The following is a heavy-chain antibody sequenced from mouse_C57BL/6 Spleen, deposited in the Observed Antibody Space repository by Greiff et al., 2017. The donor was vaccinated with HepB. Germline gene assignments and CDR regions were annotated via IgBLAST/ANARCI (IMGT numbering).Heavy chain of an antibody. CDR2: IYPGDGDT. CDR1: GYAFSSSW. V-gene: IGHV1-82*01. D-gene: IGHD1-1*01. Sequence: VQLQQSGPELVKPGASVKISCKASGYAFSSSWMNWVKQRPGKGLEWIGRIYPGDGDTNYNGKFKGKATLTADKSSSTAYMQLSSLTSEDSAVYFCAREHYGSSPWFAYWGQGTLVTVSA. CDR3: AREHYGSSPWFAY. J-gene: IGHJ3*01.